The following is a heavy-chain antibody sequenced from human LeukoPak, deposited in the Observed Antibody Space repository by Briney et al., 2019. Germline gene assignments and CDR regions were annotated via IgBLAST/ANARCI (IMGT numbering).Heavy chain of an antibody. CDR1: GFTFDDYT. V-gene: IGHV3-43*01. CDR3: AKEGRDGLDY. Sequence: GGSLRLSCAASGFTFDDYTMHWVRQAPGKGLEWVSLISWDGGSTYYADSVKGRFTISRDNAKNSLYLQMNSLRAEDMALYYCAKEGRDGLDYWGQGTLVTVSS. J-gene: IGHJ4*02. D-gene: IGHD5-24*01. CDR2: ISWDGGST.